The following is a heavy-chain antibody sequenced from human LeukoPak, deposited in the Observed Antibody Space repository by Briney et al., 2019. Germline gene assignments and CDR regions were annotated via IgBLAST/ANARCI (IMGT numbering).Heavy chain of an antibody. CDR2: ISGDGSMT. J-gene: IGHJ6*02. Sequence: GGSLRLSCAASGFTFSTHWMYWVRQAPGRELVWVSRISGDGSMTSYADSVKGRFTISRDNAEDTLFLQMTSLRVEDTAVYSCASLLTPYQGSGGGGVDVWGQGTTVTVSS. CDR1: GFTFSTHW. CDR3: ASLLTPYQGSGGGGVDV. V-gene: IGHV3-74*01. D-gene: IGHD3-10*01.